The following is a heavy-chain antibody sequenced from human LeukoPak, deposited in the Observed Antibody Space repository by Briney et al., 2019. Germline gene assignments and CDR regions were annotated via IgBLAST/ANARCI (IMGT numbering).Heavy chain of an antibody. Sequence: PGGSLRLSCTASGFTFSKYYMNWVRQAPGKGLEWVSYISSSGNYKDYADSVKGRFTISRDNAKKSLYLQMNSLSAEDTAVYYCAREVYCNYDYWGQGTLVTVSS. CDR2: ISSSGNYK. CDR1: GFTFSKYY. D-gene: IGHD2-15*01. V-gene: IGHV3-11*06. CDR3: AREVYCNYDY. J-gene: IGHJ4*02.